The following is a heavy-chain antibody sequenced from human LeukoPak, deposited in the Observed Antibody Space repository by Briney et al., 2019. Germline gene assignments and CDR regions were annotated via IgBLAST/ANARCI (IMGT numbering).Heavy chain of an antibody. CDR2: IIPILGIA. Sequence: ASVKVSCKASGGTFSSYAISWVRQAPGQGLEWMGRIIPILGIANYAQKFQGRVTITADKSTSTAYMELSSLRSEDTAVYYCARSSGEGGGYDNNWFDPWGQGTLVTVSS. V-gene: IGHV1-69*04. J-gene: IGHJ5*02. D-gene: IGHD5-12*01. CDR1: GGTFSSYA. CDR3: ARSSGEGGGYDNNWFDP.